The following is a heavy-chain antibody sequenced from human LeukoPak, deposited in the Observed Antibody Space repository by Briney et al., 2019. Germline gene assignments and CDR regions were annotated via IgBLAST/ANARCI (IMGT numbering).Heavy chain of an antibody. CDR1: GGTFTSYA. Sequence: SVKVSCKASGGTFTSYAISWVRQAPGQGLEWMGGIIPMFGTANYAQKFQGRVTITADKSTSTAYMELSSLRSEDTAVYYCARDPPGRPYSSSSYGWGPGTLVTVSS. D-gene: IGHD6-6*01. V-gene: IGHV1-69*06. CDR3: ARDPPGRPYSSSSYG. J-gene: IGHJ4*02. CDR2: IIPMFGTA.